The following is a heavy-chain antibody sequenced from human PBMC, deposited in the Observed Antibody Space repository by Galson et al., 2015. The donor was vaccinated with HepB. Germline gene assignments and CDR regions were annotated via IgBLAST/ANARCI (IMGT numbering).Heavy chain of an antibody. D-gene: IGHD4-17*01. Sequence: SLRLSCAASGFTFSDYYMSWVRQAPGKGLAWVSFISHSTLYTNYADSVKGRITISRDNARNSLYLQLNSLRAEDTAVYYCARVADVDYGDHSHFDFWGQGTLVTVSS. V-gene: IGHV3-11*06. CDR1: GFTFSDYY. CDR2: ISHSTLYT. CDR3: ARVADVDYGDHSHFDF. J-gene: IGHJ4*02.